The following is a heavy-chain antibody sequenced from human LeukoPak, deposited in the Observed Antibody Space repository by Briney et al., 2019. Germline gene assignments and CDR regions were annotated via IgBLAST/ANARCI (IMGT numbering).Heavy chain of an antibody. CDR1: GFTFNSYS. J-gene: IGHJ6*02. V-gene: IGHV3-48*04. CDR3: ARDHHGDYYYYGMDV. D-gene: IGHD4-17*01. CDR2: ISSSSSTI. Sequence: GGSLRLSCAASGFTFNSYSMNWVRQAPGKGLEWVSFISSSSSTIYYADSVKGRFTISRDNAKNSLYLQMNSLRAEDTAVYYCARDHHGDYYYYGMDVWGQGTTVTVSS.